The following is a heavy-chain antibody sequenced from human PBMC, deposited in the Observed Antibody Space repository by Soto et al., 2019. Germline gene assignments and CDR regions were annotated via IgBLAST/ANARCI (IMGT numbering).Heavy chain of an antibody. J-gene: IGHJ5*02. D-gene: IGHD1-1*01. CDR2: IYATGTT. CDR1: GASISGFY. CDR3: VRDGTKTLRDSFDP. Sequence: PSETLSLTCTVSGASISGFYWSWIRKSAGKGLEWIGRIYATGTTDYNPSLKSRVMMSVDTSKKQFSLKVRSVTAADKAVYYCVRDGTKTLRDSFDPWGQGISVTVSS. V-gene: IGHV4-4*07.